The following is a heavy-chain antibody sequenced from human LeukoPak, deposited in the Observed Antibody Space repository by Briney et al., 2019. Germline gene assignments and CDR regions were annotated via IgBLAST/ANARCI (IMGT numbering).Heavy chain of an antibody. J-gene: IGHJ3*02. Sequence: PSETLSLTCTVSGGSISSYYWSWIRQPAGKGLEWIGRIYTSGSTNYNPSLKSRVTMSVGTSKNQFSLKLSSVTAADTAVYYCAMTTVTFDAFDIWGQGTMVTVSS. CDR1: GGSISSYY. CDR2: IYTSGST. D-gene: IGHD4-17*01. V-gene: IGHV4-4*07. CDR3: AMTTVTFDAFDI.